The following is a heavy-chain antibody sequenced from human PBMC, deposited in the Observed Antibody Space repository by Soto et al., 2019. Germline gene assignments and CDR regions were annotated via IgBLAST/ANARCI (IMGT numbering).Heavy chain of an antibody. CDR2: INANSGGT. Sequence: SVKVSCKASGYTFTSYAMHWARQAPGQGLEWMGWINANSGGTNYAQKFQGWVTMTRDTSISTAYMELSRLRSDDTAVYYCARGGFGELLYGMDVWGQGTTLIVSS. D-gene: IGHD3-10*01. CDR3: ARGGFGELLYGMDV. CDR1: GYTFTSYA. J-gene: IGHJ6*02. V-gene: IGHV1-2*04.